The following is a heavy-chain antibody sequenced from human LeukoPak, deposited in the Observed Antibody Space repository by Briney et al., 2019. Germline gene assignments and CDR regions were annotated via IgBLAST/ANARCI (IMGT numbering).Heavy chain of an antibody. J-gene: IGHJ5*02. CDR1: GGSISSYY. CDR2: IYYSGNT. CDR3: AALTTFGGVKGFDP. V-gene: IGHV4-59*08. Sequence: SETLSLTCTVSGGSISSYYWSWIRQPPGKGLEWIGYIYYSGNTNYNPSLKSRVTISVDTSKNRFSLKLGSVTAADTAVYYCAALTTFGGVKGFDPWGQGGLVSVSS. D-gene: IGHD3-16*01.